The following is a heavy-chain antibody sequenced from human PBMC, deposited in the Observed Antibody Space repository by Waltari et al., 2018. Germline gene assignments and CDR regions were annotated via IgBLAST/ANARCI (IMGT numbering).Heavy chain of an antibody. CDR2: ISANNENT. J-gene: IGHJ4*02. V-gene: IGHV1-18*01. D-gene: IGHD3-22*01. Sequence: QVQLVQSGAEVKKTGASAKVSCKASGYTFTSYGISWVRQAPGQGREWMGWISANNENTNYAQNRQGRVTTTTDTSTSTAYMELRSQRSDDTSVYYCARGTAAYYYDSSGYYLDYWGQGTLVIVSS. CDR3: ARGTAAYYYDSSGYYLDY. CDR1: GYTFTSYG.